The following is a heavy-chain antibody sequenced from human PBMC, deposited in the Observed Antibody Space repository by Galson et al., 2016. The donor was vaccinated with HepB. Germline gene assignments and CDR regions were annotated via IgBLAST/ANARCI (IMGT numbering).Heavy chain of an antibody. CDR2: ISTYNGNT. CDR1: GYTFTSYG. D-gene: IGHD3-16*01. Sequence: SVKVSCKASGYTFTSYGISWVRQAPGQGPEWMGWISTYNGNTNYAQKLQGRVTMTTDTSTSTAYMELRSLRSDDTAVYYCARPAYAWGSPIETETYFYYWGQATLVTVSS. CDR3: ARPAYAWGSPIETETYFYY. J-gene: IGHJ4*02. V-gene: IGHV1-18*04.